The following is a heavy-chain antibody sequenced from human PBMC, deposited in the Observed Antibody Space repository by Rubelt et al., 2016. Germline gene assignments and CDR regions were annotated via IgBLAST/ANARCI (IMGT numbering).Heavy chain of an antibody. V-gene: IGHV4-59*08. D-gene: IGHD3-22*01. CDR1: GGSISSYY. CDR2: IYYTGST. Sequence: QVQLQESGPGLVKPSETLSLTCTVSGGSISSYYWSWIRQPPGKGLEWIGYIYYTGSTTYNPSLKSRVAISVDTSKNQFSRKLSSGTAADTAVYYCARHLRSGSGYYSPFVYWGQGTLVTVSS. J-gene: IGHJ4*02. CDR3: ARHLRSGSGYYSPFVY.